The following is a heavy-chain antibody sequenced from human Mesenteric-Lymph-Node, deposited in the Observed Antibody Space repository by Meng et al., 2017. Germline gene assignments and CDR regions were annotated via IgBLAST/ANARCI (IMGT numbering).Heavy chain of an antibody. J-gene: IGHJ4*02. CDR2: ISSSSSYI. V-gene: IGHV3-21*01. D-gene: IGHD3-10*01. Sequence: GESLKISCAASGFTFSSYSMNWVRQAPGRGLEGVSSISSSSSYIYNADTVKGRFTISRDNAKNSLNLQMNSLRAEDTAVYYCARDHGYCSAYYYFDYWGQGTLVTVSS. CDR3: ARDHGYCSAYYYFDY. CDR1: GFTFSSYS.